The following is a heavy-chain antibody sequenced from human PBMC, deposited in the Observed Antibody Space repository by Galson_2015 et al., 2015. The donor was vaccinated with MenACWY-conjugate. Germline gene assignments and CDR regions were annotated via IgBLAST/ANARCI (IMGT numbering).Heavy chain of an antibody. J-gene: IGHJ4*02. CDR2: IKQDGSEK. Sequence: SLRLSCAASGFTFSSYWMSWVRQAPGKGLEWVANIKQDGSEKYYVDSVKGRFTISRDNAANSVYLQMDSLRVEDTAVYYCARDTRGHFDYWGQGTLVTFSS. CDR1: GFTFSSYW. CDR3: ARDTRGHFDY. V-gene: IGHV3-7*03.